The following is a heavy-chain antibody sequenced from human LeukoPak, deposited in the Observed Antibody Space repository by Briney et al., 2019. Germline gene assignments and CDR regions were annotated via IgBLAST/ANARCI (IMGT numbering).Heavy chain of an antibody. J-gene: IGHJ5*02. CDR3: ATGVTTLNWFDP. Sequence: GSLRLSCAASGFTFFNYWMSWVRQPPGKGLEWIGEINHSGSTNYNPSLKSRVTISVDTSKNQFSLKLSSVTAADTAVYYCATGVTTLNWFDPWGQGTLVTVSS. CDR2: INHSGST. D-gene: IGHD4-17*01. V-gene: IGHV4-34*08. CDR1: GFTFFNYW.